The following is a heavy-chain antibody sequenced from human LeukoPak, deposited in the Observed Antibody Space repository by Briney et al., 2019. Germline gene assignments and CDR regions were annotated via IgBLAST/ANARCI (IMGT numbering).Heavy chain of an antibody. D-gene: IGHD3-16*01. CDR1: GYTFSRYY. V-gene: IGHV1-46*01. Sequence: ASAKVSCKASGYTFSRYYMHWVRQAPGQGLEWMGIINPSGGTGYAQKFQGRVTMTRDTSTTTVYMELSRLRSEDTAVYYCARGGARFDFDPWGQGTLVTVSS. CDR3: ARGGARFDFDP. J-gene: IGHJ5*02. CDR2: INPSGGT.